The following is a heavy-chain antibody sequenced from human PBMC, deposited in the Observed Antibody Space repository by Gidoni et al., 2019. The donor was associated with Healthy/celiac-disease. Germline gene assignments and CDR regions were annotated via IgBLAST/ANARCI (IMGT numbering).Heavy chain of an antibody. Sequence: EVQLVESGGGLIQPGGSLRLSCAASGFTVSSNYMSWVRQAPGKGLEWVSVIYSGGSTYYADSVKGRFTISRDNSKNTVYVQMNSLRAEDTAVYYCARVQPHGLSFDYWGQGTLVTVSS. J-gene: IGHJ4*02. V-gene: IGHV3-53*01. CDR2: IYSGGST. CDR1: GFTVSSNY. CDR3: ARVQPHGLSFDY. D-gene: IGHD2-2*01.